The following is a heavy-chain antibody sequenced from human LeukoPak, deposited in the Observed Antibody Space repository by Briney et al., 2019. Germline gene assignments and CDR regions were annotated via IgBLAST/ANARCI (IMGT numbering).Heavy chain of an antibody. CDR3: VKDRKPDGLYNFDY. CDR1: GFTFNRFY. V-gene: IGHV3-30-3*01. J-gene: IGHJ4*02. CDR2: ISYDGSNK. D-gene: IGHD5-24*01. Sequence: GGSLRLSCSASGFTFNRFYLHWVRQAPGKGLEWVAVISYDGSNKYYADSVKGRFTISRDNSKNTVYLQMNSLRAEDTAVYYCVKDRKPDGLYNFDYWGQGTLVTVSS.